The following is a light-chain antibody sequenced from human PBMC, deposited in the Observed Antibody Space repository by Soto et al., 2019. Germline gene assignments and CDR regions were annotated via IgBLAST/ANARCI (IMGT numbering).Light chain of an antibody. J-gene: IGKJ4*01. CDR3: QHFYNWPVT. CDR2: DAS. Sequence: DIQMTQSPSTLSASVGDTVTVTCRASQSVSGWLAWYQQKPGEAPKLLIYDASSGATGIPGRFSGSGSGTEFALTISSLQSEDSAVYYCQHFYNWPVTFGGGTKVEL. V-gene: IGKV1-5*01. CDR1: QSVSGW.